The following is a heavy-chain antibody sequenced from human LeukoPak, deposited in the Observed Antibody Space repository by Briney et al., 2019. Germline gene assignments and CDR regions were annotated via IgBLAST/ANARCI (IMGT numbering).Heavy chain of an antibody. CDR1: GFSISNYG. J-gene: IGHJ6*01. Sequence: TGGSLRLSCAGSGFSISNYGMNWVRQAPGKGLEWVSTISGSGGSTYYADSVKGRFTISRDNSKNTLYLQMNSLRAEDTAVYYCAEDSDGMDVWGQGTTVTVSS. CDR2: ISGSGGST. V-gene: IGHV3-23*01. CDR3: AEDSDGMDV.